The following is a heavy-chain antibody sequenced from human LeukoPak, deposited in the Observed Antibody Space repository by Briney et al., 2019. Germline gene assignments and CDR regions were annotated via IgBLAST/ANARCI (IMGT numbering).Heavy chain of an antibody. CDR1: GYSISSGYY. J-gene: IGHJ4*02. Sequence: SETLSLTCTVSGYSISSGYYWGWIRQPPGKGLEWIGSIYHSGSTYYNPSLKSRVTISVDTSKNQFSLKLSSVTAADTAVYYCARTNSSGWYFDYWGQGTLVTVSS. V-gene: IGHV4-38-2*02. D-gene: IGHD6-19*01. CDR3: ARTNSSGWYFDY. CDR2: IYHSGST.